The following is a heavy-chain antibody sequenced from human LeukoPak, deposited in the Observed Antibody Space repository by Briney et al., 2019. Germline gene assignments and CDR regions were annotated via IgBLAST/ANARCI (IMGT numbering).Heavy chain of an antibody. D-gene: IGHD2-15*01. Sequence: SETLSLTCAVYGGSFSGYYWSWIRQPPGKGLEWIGEINHSGSTNYNPSLKSRVTISVDTSKNQFSLKLSSVTAADTAVYYCASSGQSWWNNRTPTNWFDPWGQGTLVTVSS. V-gene: IGHV4-34*01. CDR3: ASSGQSWWNNRTPTNWFDP. CDR1: GGSFSGYY. J-gene: IGHJ5*02. CDR2: INHSGST.